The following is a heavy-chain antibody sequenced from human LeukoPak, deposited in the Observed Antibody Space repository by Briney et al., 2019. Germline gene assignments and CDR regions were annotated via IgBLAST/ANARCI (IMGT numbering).Heavy chain of an antibody. J-gene: IGHJ4*02. Sequence: GGSLRLSCAASGFTFDDYAMHWVRQAPGKGLEWVSGISWNSGSIGYADSVKGRFTISRDNAKNSLYLQMNSLRAEDMALYYCAKGTTYYQDSSGLWGPLDYWGQGTLVTVSS. CDR1: GFTFDDYA. V-gene: IGHV3-9*03. CDR3: AKGTTYYQDSSGLWGPLDY. D-gene: IGHD3-22*01. CDR2: ISWNSGSI.